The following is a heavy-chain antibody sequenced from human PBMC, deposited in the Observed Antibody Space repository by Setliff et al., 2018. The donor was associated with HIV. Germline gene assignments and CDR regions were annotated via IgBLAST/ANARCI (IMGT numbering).Heavy chain of an antibody. Sequence: PSETLSLTCTVSGGSVSTGNYYWNWIRQPPGKGLEWIGFVYSTGSINYSPSFRGRLTISLDTSENQFSLHLTSVTAADTAVYYCARAEGDAYNSLPYFDSWGPGALVTVSS. V-gene: IGHV4-61*01. D-gene: IGHD1-1*01. CDR1: GGSVSTGNYY. J-gene: IGHJ4*02. CDR2: VYSTGSI. CDR3: ARAEGDAYNSLPYFDS.